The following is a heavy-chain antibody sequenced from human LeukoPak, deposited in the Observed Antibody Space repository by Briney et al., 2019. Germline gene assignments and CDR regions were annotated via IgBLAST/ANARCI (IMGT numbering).Heavy chain of an antibody. CDR3: AKSSSWQSGAFDI. J-gene: IGHJ3*02. D-gene: IGHD3-3*01. CDR2: VSYDGGNK. CDR1: GFSFSSSG. Sequence: GSLRLSCAASGFSFSSSGMHCVRQAPGKGLEWVATVSYDGGNKYYADSVKGRFTISRDNSKNALYLQMSSLRAEDTAIYYCAKSSSWQSGAFDIWGQGTMVTVSS. V-gene: IGHV3-30*18.